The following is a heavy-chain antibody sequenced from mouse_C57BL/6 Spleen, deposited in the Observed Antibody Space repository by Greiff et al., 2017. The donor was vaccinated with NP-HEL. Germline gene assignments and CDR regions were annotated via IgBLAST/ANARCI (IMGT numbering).Heavy chain of an antibody. CDR1: GYTFTSYW. J-gene: IGHJ2*01. V-gene: IGHV1-59*01. CDR2: IDPSDSYT. CDR3: ATTVVDY. D-gene: IGHD1-1*01. Sequence: VQLQQPGAELVRPGTSVKLSCKASGYTFTSYWMHWVKQRPGQGLEWIGVIDPSDSYTNYNQKFKGKATLTLDTSSSTAYMQLSSLTSEYSAVYYCATTVVDYWGQGTTLAVSS.